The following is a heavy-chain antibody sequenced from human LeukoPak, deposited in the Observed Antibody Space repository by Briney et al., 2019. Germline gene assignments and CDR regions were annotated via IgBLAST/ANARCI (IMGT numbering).Heavy chain of an antibody. D-gene: IGHD2-15*01. CDR3: AKVPIVVVVAATTYFDY. Sequence: GGSLRLSCAASGFTFSSYAMSWVRQAPGKGLEWVSAISGSGGSTYYADSVKGRFTISRDNSKNTLYLQMNSLRAEDTAVYYCAKVPIVVVVAATTYFDYWGQGPLVTVSS. CDR1: GFTFSSYA. J-gene: IGHJ4*02. V-gene: IGHV3-23*01. CDR2: ISGSGGST.